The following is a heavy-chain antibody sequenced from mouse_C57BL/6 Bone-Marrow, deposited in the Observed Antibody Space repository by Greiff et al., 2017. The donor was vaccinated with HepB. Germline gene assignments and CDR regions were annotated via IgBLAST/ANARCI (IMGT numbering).Heavy chain of an antibody. Sequence: VQLKQSGPGLVKPSQSLSLTCSVTGYSITSGYYWNWIRQFPGNKLEWMGYISYDGSNNYNPSLKNRISITRYTSKNQFFLKLNSVTTEDTATYYCARDRANWVDYWGQGTTLTVSS. D-gene: IGHD4-1*01. CDR1: GYSITSGYY. J-gene: IGHJ2*01. CDR2: ISYDGSN. CDR3: ARDRANWVDY. V-gene: IGHV3-6*01.